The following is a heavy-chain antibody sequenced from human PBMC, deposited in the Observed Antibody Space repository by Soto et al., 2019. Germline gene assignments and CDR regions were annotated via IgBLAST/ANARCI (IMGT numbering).Heavy chain of an antibody. CDR2: IYSGGST. Sequence: GGSLRLSCAASGFTVSSNYMSWVRQAPGKGLEWVSVIYSGGSTYYADSVKGRFTISRHNSKNTLYLQMNSLRAEDTAVYYCARAKNPYYYDSSGYYFQAHGYDIWGQGTMVTVSS. D-gene: IGHD3-22*01. CDR1: GFTVSSNY. CDR3: ARAKNPYYYDSSGYYFQAHGYDI. V-gene: IGHV3-53*04. J-gene: IGHJ3*02.